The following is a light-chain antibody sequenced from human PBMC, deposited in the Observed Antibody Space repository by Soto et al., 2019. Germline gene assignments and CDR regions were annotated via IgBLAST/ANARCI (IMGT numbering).Light chain of an antibody. J-gene: IGLJ1*01. CDR1: RSNIGSNT. Sequence: QSALTQPPSTSGTPGQTVTIFCSGSRSNIGSNTVKWYQQLPGTAPRFLINSDKHRPSGVPDRFSASRSGASASLAISGLQSEDEADYFCGAWDSSLNGYVFGTGTKLTVL. CDR2: SDK. CDR3: GAWDSSLNGYV. V-gene: IGLV1-44*01.